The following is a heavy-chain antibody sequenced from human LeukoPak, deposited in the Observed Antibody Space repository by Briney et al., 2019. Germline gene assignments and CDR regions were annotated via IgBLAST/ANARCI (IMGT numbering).Heavy chain of an antibody. CDR3: ARRGPPAYSGSYYVDY. CDR2: INPNSGGT. J-gene: IGHJ4*02. V-gene: IGHV1-2*06. D-gene: IGHD1-26*01. CDR1: GYTFTGYY. Sequence: ASVKVSCKASGYTFTGYYMHWVRQAPGQGLDWMGRINPNSGGTNYAQKFQGRVTMTRDTSISTAYMELSRLRSDDTAVYYCARRGPPAYSGSYYVDYWGQGTLVTVSS.